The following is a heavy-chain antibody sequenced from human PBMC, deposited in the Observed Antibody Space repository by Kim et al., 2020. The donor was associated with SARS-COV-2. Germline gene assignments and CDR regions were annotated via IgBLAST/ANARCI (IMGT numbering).Heavy chain of an antibody. V-gene: IGHV3-33*01. CDR1: GFTFSSYG. J-gene: IGHJ4*02. CDR3: ARDELRDTAMVLDY. D-gene: IGHD5-18*01. Sequence: GGSLRLSCAASGFTFSSYGMHWVRQAPSKGLEWVAVIWYDGSNKYYADSVKGRFTISRDNSKNTLYLQMNSLRAEDTAVYYCARDELRDTAMVLDYWGQGTLVTVSS. CDR2: IWYDGSNK.